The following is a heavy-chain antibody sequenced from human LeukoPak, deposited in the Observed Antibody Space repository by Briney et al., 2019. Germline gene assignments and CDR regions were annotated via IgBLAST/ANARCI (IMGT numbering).Heavy chain of an antibody. J-gene: IGHJ4*02. CDR3: AREYCSGGSCSGLDY. V-gene: IGHV4-38-2*02. CDR2: IYHSGST. Sequence: SETLSLTCAVSGCSISSGYYWGWIRQPPGKGLEWIGSIYHSGSTYYNPSLKSRVTISVDTSKNQFSLKLSAVTAADTAVYYCAREYCSGGSCSGLDYWGQGSLVTVSS. CDR1: GCSISSGYY. D-gene: IGHD2-15*01.